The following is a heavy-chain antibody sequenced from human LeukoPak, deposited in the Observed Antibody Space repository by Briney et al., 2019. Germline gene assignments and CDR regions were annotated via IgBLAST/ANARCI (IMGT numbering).Heavy chain of an antibody. CDR3: ARAETAMVTNGDYYYYYYMDV. V-gene: IGHV3-21*04. J-gene: IGHJ6*03. CDR2: ISSSSSYI. D-gene: IGHD5-18*01. CDR1: GFTFSSYS. Sequence: GGSLRLSCAASGFTFSSYSMNWVRQAPGKGLEWVSSISSSSSYIYYADSVKGRFTNSRDNAKNSLYLQMNSLRAEDTALYYCARAETAMVTNGDYYYYYYMDVWGKGTTVTVSS.